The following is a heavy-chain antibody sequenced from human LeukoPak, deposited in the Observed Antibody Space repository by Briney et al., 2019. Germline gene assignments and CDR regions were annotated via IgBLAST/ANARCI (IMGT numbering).Heavy chain of an antibody. CDR1: GFTFSRYW. CDR3: ANNWNLDY. CDR2: ISSSGGST. V-gene: IGHV3-23*01. Sequence: GGSLRLSCAASGFTFSRYWIHWVRQAPGKGLEWVSSISSSGGSTYYADSVKGRFTISRDNSKNTLHLQMNSLRVEDTALYYCANNWNLDYWGQGTLVTVSS. J-gene: IGHJ4*02. D-gene: IGHD1-20*01.